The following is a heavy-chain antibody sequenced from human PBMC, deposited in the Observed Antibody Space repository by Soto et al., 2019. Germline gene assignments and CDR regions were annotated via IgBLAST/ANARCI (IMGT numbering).Heavy chain of an antibody. V-gene: IGHV3-23*01. Sequence: GSLRLSCAASGFTFSSYAMSWVRQAPGKGLEWVSAISGSGGSTYYADSVKGRFTISRDNSKNTLYLQMNSLRAEDTAVYYCAKDGASSSWYSNWFDPWDQGTLVTVSS. J-gene: IGHJ5*02. CDR2: ISGSGGST. CDR3: AKDGASSSWYSNWFDP. CDR1: GFTFSSYA. D-gene: IGHD6-13*01.